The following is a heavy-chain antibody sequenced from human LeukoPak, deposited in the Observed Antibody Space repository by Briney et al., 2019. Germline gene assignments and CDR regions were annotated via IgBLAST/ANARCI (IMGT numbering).Heavy chain of an antibody. CDR3: ARGRYYYDSSGKKGLDY. CDR2: IYYSGST. Sequence: SETLSLTCTVSGGSISSSSYYWGWIRQPPGKGLEWIGSIYYSGSTYYNPSLKSRVTISVDTSKNQFSLKLSSVTAADTAVYYCARGRYYYDSSGKKGLDYWGQGTLVTVSS. D-gene: IGHD3-22*01. CDR1: GGSISSSSYY. V-gene: IGHV4-39*07. J-gene: IGHJ4*02.